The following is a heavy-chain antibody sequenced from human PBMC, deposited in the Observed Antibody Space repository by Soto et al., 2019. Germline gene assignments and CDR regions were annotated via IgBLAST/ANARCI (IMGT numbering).Heavy chain of an antibody. CDR2: IRSKAYGGTT. J-gene: IGHJ6*03. V-gene: IGHV3-49*03. CDR1: GFTFGDYA. CDR3: TRGGLRAAPYYYMDV. D-gene: IGHD6-6*01. Sequence: PGGSLRLSCTASGFTFGDYAMSWFRQAPGKGLEWVGFIRSKAYGGTTEYAASVKGRFTISRDDSKSIAYLQMNSLKTEDTAVYYCTRGGLRAAPYYYMDVWGKGTTVTVSS.